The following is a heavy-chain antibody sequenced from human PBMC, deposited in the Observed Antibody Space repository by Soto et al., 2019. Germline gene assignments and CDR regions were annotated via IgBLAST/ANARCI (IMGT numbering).Heavy chain of an antibody. CDR2: INPSGGST. CDR3: AVQDFGDAFDI. J-gene: IGHJ3*02. D-gene: IGHD2-15*01. Sequence: ASVKLSRKASGYTFTSYYMHWVRQAPGQGLEWMGIINPSGGSTSYAQKFQGRVTMTRDTSTSTVYMELSSLRSEDTAVYYCAVQDFGDAFDIWGQGTMVTVSS. CDR1: GYTFTSYY. V-gene: IGHV1-46*03.